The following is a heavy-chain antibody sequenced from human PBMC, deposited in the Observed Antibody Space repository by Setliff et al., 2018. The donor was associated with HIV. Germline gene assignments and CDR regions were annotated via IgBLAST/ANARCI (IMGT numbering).Heavy chain of an antibody. Sequence: PGGSLRLSCAASGFTFSDVWMHWVRQAPGKGLEWISHIRGKSDIIKYAESVMGRFTISSDNAKNSLYLEMNSLRAEDTAIYYCARDYNYIFDSWGQGVLVTVS. CDR1: GFTFSDVW. V-gene: IGHV3-48*01. D-gene: IGHD3-22*01. CDR2: IRGKSDII. CDR3: ARDYNYIFDS. J-gene: IGHJ4*02.